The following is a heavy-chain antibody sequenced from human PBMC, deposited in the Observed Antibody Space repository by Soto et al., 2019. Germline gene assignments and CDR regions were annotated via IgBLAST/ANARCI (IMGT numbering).Heavy chain of an antibody. CDR2: IYYSGST. CDR1: GGSISSSSYY. V-gene: IGHV4-39*01. Sequence: QLQLQESGPGLVKPSETLSLTCTVSGGSISSSSYYWGWIRQPPGKGLEWIGSIYYSGSTYYNPSLKSRVTRSVDTSKNQFSLKLSSVTAADTAVYYCASGSGYDFVFFHNWFDPLGQGTLVTVSS. CDR3: ASGSGYDFVFFHNWFDP. D-gene: IGHD5-12*01. J-gene: IGHJ5*02.